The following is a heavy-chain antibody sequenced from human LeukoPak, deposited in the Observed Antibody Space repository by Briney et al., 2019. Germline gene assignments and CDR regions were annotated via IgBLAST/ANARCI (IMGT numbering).Heavy chain of an antibody. CDR3: ARVDSSDWYHNDH. D-gene: IGHD6-19*01. J-gene: IGHJ4*02. CDR2: IISSTTYT. V-gene: IGHV3-21*01. Sequence: PGGSLRLSCAASGFSFSDYSMNWARQAPGKGLEWVSSIISSTTYTYYADSVKGRFTISRDNAKNSLFLQMNSLRPEDTAVYYCARVDSSDWYHNDHWGQGTLVTVSS. CDR1: GFSFSDYS.